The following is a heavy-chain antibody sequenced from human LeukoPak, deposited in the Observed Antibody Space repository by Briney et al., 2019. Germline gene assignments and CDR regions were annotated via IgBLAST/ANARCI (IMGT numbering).Heavy chain of an antibody. CDR1: GDSVSSTNAA. V-gene: IGHV6-1*01. CDR3: ARTYFGSRGFFYYFDY. D-gene: IGHD3-22*01. J-gene: IGHJ4*02. CDR2: TYYRSKWEN. Sequence: SQTLSLTCTISGDSVSSTNAAWNRLRQSPSRGLEWLGRTYYRSKWENDYAISVKSRITINSDTSKNQFSLQLISVTPEDTAVYYCARTYFGSRGFFYYFDYWGQGTLVTVSS.